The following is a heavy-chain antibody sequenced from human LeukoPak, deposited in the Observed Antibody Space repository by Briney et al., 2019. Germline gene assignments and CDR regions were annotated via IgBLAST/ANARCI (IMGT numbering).Heavy chain of an antibody. V-gene: IGHV3-74*01. CDR3: ARGGIRFIDY. Sequence: GGSLRLSYAASGFTFSSYWMCWVRQDPGKGLVWVSRINSDGTSTNYADSVKGRFTFSRDNAKNTLFLQMNSLRAEDTAVYYCARGGIRFIDYWGQGTLVTVSS. D-gene: IGHD3-10*01. CDR2: INSDGTST. J-gene: IGHJ4*02. CDR1: GFTFSSYW.